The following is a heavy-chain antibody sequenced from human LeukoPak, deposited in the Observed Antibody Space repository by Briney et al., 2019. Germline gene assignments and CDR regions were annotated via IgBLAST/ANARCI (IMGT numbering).Heavy chain of an antibody. J-gene: IGHJ4*02. V-gene: IGHV3-21*01. Sequence: GGSLRLSCAAPGFTFSSYSMNWVRQAPGKGLEWVSSISSSSSYIYYADSVKGRFTISRDNAKNSLYLQMNSLRAEDTAVYYCASEGWAERYFDFWGQGTLVTVSS. CDR3: ASEGWAERYFDF. CDR2: ISSSSSYI. CDR1: GFTFSSYS. D-gene: IGHD6-19*01.